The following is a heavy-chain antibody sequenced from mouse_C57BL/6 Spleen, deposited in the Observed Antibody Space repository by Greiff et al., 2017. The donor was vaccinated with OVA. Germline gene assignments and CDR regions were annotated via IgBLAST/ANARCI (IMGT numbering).Heavy chain of an antibody. CDR2: ISDGGSYT. CDR1: GFTFSSYA. D-gene: IGHD2-3*01. Sequence: EVKLMESGGGLVKPGGSLKLSCAASGFTFSSYAMSWVRQTPEKRLEWVATISDGGSYTYYPDNVKGRFTISRDNAKNNLYLQMSHLKSEDTAMYYCARDGGYYEAYWGQGTLVTVSA. J-gene: IGHJ3*01. CDR3: ARDGGYYEAY. V-gene: IGHV5-4*01.